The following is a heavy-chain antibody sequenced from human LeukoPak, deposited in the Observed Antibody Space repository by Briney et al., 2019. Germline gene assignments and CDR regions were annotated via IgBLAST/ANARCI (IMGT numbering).Heavy chain of an antibody. CDR2: IYYSGST. D-gene: IGHD6-13*01. CDR1: GGSISSYY. V-gene: IGHV4-59*01. CDR3: ARDRVAAAGDYYYYYMDV. J-gene: IGHJ6*03. Sequence: PSETLSLTCTVSGGSISSYYWSWIRQPPGKGLEWIEYIYYSGSTNYNPSLKSRVTISVDTSKNQFSLKLSSVTAADTAVYYCARDRVAAAGDYYYYYMDVWGKGTTVTVSS.